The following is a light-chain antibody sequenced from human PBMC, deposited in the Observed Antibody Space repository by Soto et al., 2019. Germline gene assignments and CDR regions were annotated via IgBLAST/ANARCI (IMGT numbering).Light chain of an antibody. J-gene: IGLJ1*01. CDR1: SSDVGGSGL. CDR3: FSFTTTSTHV. V-gene: IGLV2-14*02. CDR2: EGF. Sequence: QSALTQPASVSGSPAQSITISCTGSSSDVGGSGLVSWYQFHPGKAPKLLIFEGFKRPSGVSNRFSGSKSGNTAYLTISGLQVEDEAEYFCFSFTTTSTHVFGTGTKVTVL.